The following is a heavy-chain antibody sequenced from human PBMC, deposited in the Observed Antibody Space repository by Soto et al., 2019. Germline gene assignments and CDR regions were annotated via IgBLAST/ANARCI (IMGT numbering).Heavy chain of an antibody. CDR3: SKRPLKFEGSYFDY. Sequence: GGSLRLSCATSGFILSDCAMNWVRQAPGKGLEWVSYISSSGSVIDYADSVKGRFTVSRDNAKNTVYLQMNSLRVEDTAVYYCSKRPLKFEGSYFDYWAQRTPVTVSS. J-gene: IGHJ4*02. CDR2: ISSSGSVI. D-gene: IGHD3-10*01. CDR1: GFILSDCA. V-gene: IGHV3-48*01.